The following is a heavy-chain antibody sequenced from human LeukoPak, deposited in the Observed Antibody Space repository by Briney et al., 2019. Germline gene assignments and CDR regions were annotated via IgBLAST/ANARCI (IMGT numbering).Heavy chain of an antibody. CDR2: IRSKAYGGTT. V-gene: IGHV3-49*04. J-gene: IGHJ4*02. CDR1: GFTFGDYA. Sequence: PGGSLRLSCTASGFTFGDYAMSWVRQAPGKGLEWVGFIRSKAYGGTTEYAASVKGRFTISRDDSKGIAYLQMNSLKTEDTAVYYCTRAWGADYWGQGTLVTVSS. D-gene: IGHD1-26*01. CDR3: TRAWGADY.